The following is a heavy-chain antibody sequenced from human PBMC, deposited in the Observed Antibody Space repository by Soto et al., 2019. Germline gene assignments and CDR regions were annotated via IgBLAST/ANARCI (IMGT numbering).Heavy chain of an antibody. V-gene: IGHV1-18*01. Sequence: ASVKVTCKASGYTFTSNGISWVRQAHGQGLEWMGWISAYNGNTNYAQKLQGRVTMTTDTSTSTAYMELRSLRSDDTAVYYCARDPPTIASAGREDYWGQGTLVTVSS. CDR2: ISAYNGNT. D-gene: IGHD6-13*01. J-gene: IGHJ4*02. CDR3: ARDPPTIASAGREDY. CDR1: GYTFTSNG.